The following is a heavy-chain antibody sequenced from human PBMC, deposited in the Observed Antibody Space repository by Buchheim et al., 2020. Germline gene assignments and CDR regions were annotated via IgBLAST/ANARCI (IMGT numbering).Heavy chain of an antibody. Sequence: EVHLVASGGGLVQPGGSLRLSCTGSGFTFNTYEMNWVRQAPGKGLEWVSYISGSGSVIDYADSVKGRFTISRDNAKNYLYLQMNSLRVEDTAVYYCARVGATYFWGQGTL. J-gene: IGHJ4*02. CDR1: GFTFNTYE. CDR3: ARVGATYF. CDR2: ISGSGSVI. V-gene: IGHV3-48*03. D-gene: IGHD1-26*01.